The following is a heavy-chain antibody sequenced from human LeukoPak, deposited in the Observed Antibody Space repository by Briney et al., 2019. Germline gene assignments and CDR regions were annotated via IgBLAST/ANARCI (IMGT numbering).Heavy chain of an antibody. CDR1: GGSISSYY. D-gene: IGHD6-6*01. CDR2: IYYSGST. Sequence: NTSETLSLTCTVSGGSISSYYWSWIRQPPGKGLEWIWYIYYSGSTNYNPSLKSRVTISVDTSKNQFSLKLSSVTAADTAVYYCARGALGARGQDAFDIWGQGTMVTVSS. J-gene: IGHJ3*02. CDR3: ARGALGARGQDAFDI. V-gene: IGHV4-59*08.